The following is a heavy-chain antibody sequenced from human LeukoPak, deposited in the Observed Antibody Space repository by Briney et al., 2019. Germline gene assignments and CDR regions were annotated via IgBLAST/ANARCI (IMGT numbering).Heavy chain of an antibody. Sequence: GGSLRHSCAASGFTLDDYGMSWVRQAPGKGLEWVSGINWNGGSTGYADSVKGRFTISRDNAKNSLYLQMNCPRAEDTALYYCARVKDYYDSSGYYYVNSPSFDYWGQGTLVTVSS. J-gene: IGHJ4*02. D-gene: IGHD3-22*01. CDR3: ARVKDYYDSSGYYYVNSPSFDY. CDR2: INWNGGST. V-gene: IGHV3-20*04. CDR1: GFTLDDYG.